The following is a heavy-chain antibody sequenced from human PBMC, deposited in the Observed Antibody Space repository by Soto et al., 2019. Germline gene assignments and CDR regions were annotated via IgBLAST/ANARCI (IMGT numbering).Heavy chain of an antibody. J-gene: IGHJ3*01. V-gene: IGHV3-74*01. Sequence: EVHLVESEGGLVQRGGSLRLSCAASGFTFNYYWMHWVRQAPGQGLMWVAHIQNDGSRTTYADSVKGRVTISRDNAKNTMYLQRNSLSAEDTAVYCCARGNLGGFDLWGQGTTVNVSS. CDR3: ARGNLGGFDL. CDR1: GFTFNYYW. CDR2: IQNDGSRT. D-gene: IGHD4-4*01.